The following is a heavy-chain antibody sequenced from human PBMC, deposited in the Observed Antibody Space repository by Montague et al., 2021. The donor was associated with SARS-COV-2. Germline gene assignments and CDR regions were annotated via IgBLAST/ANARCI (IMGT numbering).Heavy chain of an antibody. CDR2: IYYSGIT. J-gene: IGHJ3*02. CDR3: ARCPHGGRSSAFDI. Sequence: SETLSLTCSVSGASISSSDYYWGWIRQPPGRGLEWIGSIYYSGITHYDPSLKSRATLSVDTSKNQFSLRLRSVTAADTAVYYCARCPHGGRSSAFDIWGQGTMVTVSS. V-gene: IGHV4-39*01. CDR1: GASISSSDYY. D-gene: IGHD4-23*01.